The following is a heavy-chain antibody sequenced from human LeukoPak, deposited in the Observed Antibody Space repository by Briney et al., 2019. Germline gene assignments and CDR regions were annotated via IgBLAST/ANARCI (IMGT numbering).Heavy chain of an antibody. V-gene: IGHV3-9*01. CDR2: ISWNSGSI. CDR3: AKEKGIEYYFDY. D-gene: IGHD6-13*01. CDR1: GFTFDDYA. J-gene: IGHJ4*02. Sequence: GRSLRLSCAASGFTFDDYAMHWVRQAPGKGLEWVSGISWNSGSIGYADSVKGRFTISRDNAKSSLYLQMNSLRAEDTALYYCAKEKGIEYYFDYWGQGTLVTVSS.